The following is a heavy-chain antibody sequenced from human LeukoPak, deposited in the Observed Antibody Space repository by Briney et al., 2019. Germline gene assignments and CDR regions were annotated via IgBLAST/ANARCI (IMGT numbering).Heavy chain of an antibody. D-gene: IGHD5-12*01. Sequence: GGSLRLSCAASGFIFSGYGMNWVRQAPGKGLEWVSYISSRGGAIYYADSLKGRITISRDNAKNSLYLQMSSLRAEDTAVYYCAKLTEVAPTRPQGFDLWGRGTLVTVSS. J-gene: IGHJ2*01. CDR1: GFIFSGYG. V-gene: IGHV3-48*03. CDR2: ISSRGGAI. CDR3: AKLTEVAPTRPQGFDL.